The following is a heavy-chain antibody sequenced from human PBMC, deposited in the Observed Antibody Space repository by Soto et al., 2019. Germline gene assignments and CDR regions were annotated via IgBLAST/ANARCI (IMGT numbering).Heavy chain of an antibody. CDR3: ARHRRWLQSDYSYYGMDV. Sequence: GQSLKISCKGSRYSFTSYWIGWVRQMHGKGLEWMGIIYPADSDTRYRPSFQGQVTISADKSISTAYLQWSSLKASDTAMYYCARHRRWLQSDYSYYGMDVWGQGTTVTVSS. J-gene: IGHJ6*02. CDR1: RYSFTSYW. V-gene: IGHV5-51*01. CDR2: IYPADSDT. D-gene: IGHD5-12*01.